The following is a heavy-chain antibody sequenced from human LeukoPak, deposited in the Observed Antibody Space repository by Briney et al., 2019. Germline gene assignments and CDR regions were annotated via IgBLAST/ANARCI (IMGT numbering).Heavy chain of an antibody. D-gene: IGHD3-3*01. CDR2: IYYSGST. Sequence: PSQTLSLTCTVSGGSISSGDYYWSWIRQPPGKGLEWIGYIYYSGSTYYNPSLKSRVTISVDTSKNQFSLKLSSVTAADTAVYYCARVGGYDFWSGLNWFDPWGQGTLVTVSS. V-gene: IGHV4-30-4*08. CDR3: ARVGGYDFWSGLNWFDP. J-gene: IGHJ5*02. CDR1: GGSISSGDYY.